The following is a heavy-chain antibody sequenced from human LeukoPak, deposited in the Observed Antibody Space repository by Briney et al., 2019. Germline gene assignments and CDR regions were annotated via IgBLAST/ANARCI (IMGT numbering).Heavy chain of an antibody. Sequence: GGSLRLSCAASGFTFSTYAMSWVCQAPGKGLNLVSTITGSGGTTYYADSVKGRFTISRDNSKNTLFLQMHSLRAEDTAIYYCAKHATEGGSSSTSSWDYWGQGTLVTVSS. J-gene: IGHJ4*02. CDR2: ITGSGGTT. D-gene: IGHD2-2*01. CDR3: AKHATEGGSSSTSSWDY. V-gene: IGHV3-23*01. CDR1: GFTFSTYA.